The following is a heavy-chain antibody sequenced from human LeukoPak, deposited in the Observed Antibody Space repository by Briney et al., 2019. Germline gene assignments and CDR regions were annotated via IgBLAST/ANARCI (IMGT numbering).Heavy chain of an antibody. J-gene: IGHJ4*02. CDR1: GFTFSIYA. V-gene: IGHV3-23*01. CDR3: AKWRMVVAATPVGRDFDY. Sequence: GGSLRLSCAASGFTFSIYAMSWVRQAPGKGLEWVSSISGSGGSTYYADSVKGRFTISRDNSKNTLYLQMNSLRAEDTAVYYCAKWRMVVAATPVGRDFDYWGQGTLVTVSS. D-gene: IGHD2-15*01. CDR2: ISGSGGST.